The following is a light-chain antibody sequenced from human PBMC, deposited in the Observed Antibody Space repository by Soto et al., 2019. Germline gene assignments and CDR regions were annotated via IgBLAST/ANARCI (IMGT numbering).Light chain of an antibody. V-gene: IGKV3-20*01. CDR3: QQYGSSPLFT. CDR2: GAS. Sequence: EIVLTQSPATLSLSPGDRATLSCRASQSVSSNLAWYQQKPGQAPRLLIYGASSRATGIPDRFSGSGSGTDFTLTISRLEPEDFAVYYCQQYGSSPLFTLGPGTKVDIK. J-gene: IGKJ3*01. CDR1: QSVSSN.